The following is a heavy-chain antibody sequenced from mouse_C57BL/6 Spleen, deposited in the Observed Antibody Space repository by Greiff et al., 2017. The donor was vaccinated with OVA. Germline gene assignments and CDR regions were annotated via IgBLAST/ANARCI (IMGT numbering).Heavy chain of an antibody. D-gene: IGHD1-1*01. CDR2: ISSGSSTI. CDR3: ARGGYYYGSSPWFAY. Sequence: EVKLEESGGGLVKPGGSLKLSCAASGFTFSDYGMHWVRQAPEKGLEWVAYISSGSSTIYYADTVKGRFTISRDNAKNTLFLQMTSLRSEDTAMYDCARGGYYYGSSPWFAYWGQGTLVTVSA. V-gene: IGHV5-17*01. J-gene: IGHJ3*01. CDR1: GFTFSDYG.